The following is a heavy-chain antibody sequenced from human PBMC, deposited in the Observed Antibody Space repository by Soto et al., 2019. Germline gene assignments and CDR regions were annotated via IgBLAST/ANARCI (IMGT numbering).Heavy chain of an antibody. CDR1: GFTFSSYG. D-gene: IGHD6-6*01. CDR3: ARDPWGSSPLEKGMDV. CDR2: IWYDGSNK. V-gene: IGHV3-33*01. Sequence: QVQLVESGGGVVQPGRSLRLSCAASGFTFSSYGMHWVRQAPGKGLEWVAVIWYDGSNKYYADSVKGRFTISRDNSKNTLYLQMNSLRAEDTAVYYCARDPWGSSPLEKGMDVWGQGTTVTVSS. J-gene: IGHJ6*02.